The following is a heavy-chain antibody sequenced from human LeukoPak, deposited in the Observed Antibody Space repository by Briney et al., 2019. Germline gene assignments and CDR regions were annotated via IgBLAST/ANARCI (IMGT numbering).Heavy chain of an antibody. D-gene: IGHD6-19*01. CDR3: AIQYSSGWYRYYFDY. CDR1: GYTLTESS. CDR2: FDPEDGET. V-gene: IGHV1-24*01. J-gene: IGHJ4*02. Sequence: ASVKVSCKVSGYTLTESSIHWVRQAPGKGLEWMGSFDPEDGETIYAQKFQGRVTMTEDTSTDTTYMELSSLRSEDTAVYYCAIQYSSGWYRYYFDYCGQGTLVTVSS.